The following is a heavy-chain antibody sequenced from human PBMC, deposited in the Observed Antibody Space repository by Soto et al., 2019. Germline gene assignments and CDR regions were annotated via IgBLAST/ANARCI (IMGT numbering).Heavy chain of an antibody. CDR1: GGTFSSYD. CDR3: ARGVHGMDV. CDR2: IIPMFGTT. D-gene: IGHD3-10*02. J-gene: IGHJ6*02. V-gene: IGHV1-69*12. Sequence: QVQLVQSGAEVKKPGSSVKVSCKASGGTFSSYDITWVRQAPGQGLAGMGGIIPMFGTTNYAQRFQGRVTITADESTRPVYMELSSLRSEDTAVYYCARGVHGMDVWGQGTTVTVSS.